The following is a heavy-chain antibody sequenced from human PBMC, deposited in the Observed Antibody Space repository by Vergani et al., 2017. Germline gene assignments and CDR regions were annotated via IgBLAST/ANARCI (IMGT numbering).Heavy chain of an antibody. V-gene: IGHV7-4-1*02. Sequence: QVQLVQSGSELKKPGASVKVSCKASGYTFTSYAMNWVRQAPGQGLEWMGWINTNTGNPTYAQGFTGRFVFTLDTSVSTAYLQISSLKAEDTAVYYCARESEWLGRDYYYYYYMDVWGKGTTVTVSS. CDR3: ARESEWLGRDYYYYYYMDV. CDR2: INTNTGNP. CDR1: GYTFTSYA. J-gene: IGHJ6*03. D-gene: IGHD3-3*01.